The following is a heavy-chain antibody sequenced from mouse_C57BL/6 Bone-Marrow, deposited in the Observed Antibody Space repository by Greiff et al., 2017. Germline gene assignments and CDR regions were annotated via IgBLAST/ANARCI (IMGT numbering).Heavy chain of an antibody. D-gene: IGHD1-1*01. CDR1: GFSLTSYA. Sequence: VHLVESGPGLVAPSQSLSITCTVSGFSLTSYAISWVRQPPGKGLEWLGVIWTGGGTNYNSALKSRLSISKDNSKSQVFLKMNSLQTDDTARYYCARNVGSSFYAMDYWGQGTSVTVSS. CDR2: IWTGGGT. J-gene: IGHJ4*01. CDR3: ARNVGSSFYAMDY. V-gene: IGHV2-9-1*01.